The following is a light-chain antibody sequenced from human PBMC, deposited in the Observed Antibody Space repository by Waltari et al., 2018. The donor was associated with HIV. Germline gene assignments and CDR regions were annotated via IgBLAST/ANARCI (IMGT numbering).Light chain of an antibody. J-gene: IGKJ1*01. V-gene: IGKV1-5*03. CDR3: QQYNSYSWT. Sequence: DIQMTQSPSTLSASVGDKVTITCRASQSVSSWLAWYQQKAGRAPKLLIYEASHLQSGVPSRFSGSGSGTEFTLTISSLQSDDFATYYCQQYNSYSWTFGQGTKVEIK. CDR1: QSVSSW. CDR2: EAS.